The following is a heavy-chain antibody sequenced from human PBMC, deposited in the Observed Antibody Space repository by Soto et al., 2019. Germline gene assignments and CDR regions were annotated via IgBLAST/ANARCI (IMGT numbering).Heavy chain of an antibody. Sequence: VGVGWIRQPPGKALEWLALIYWDDDKRYSPSLKSRLTITKDTSKNQVVLTMTNMDPVDIVLYYGEDVRGGYTIFDYWVKGTPVTVS. V-gene: IGHV2-5*02. CDR3: EDVRGGYTIFDY. CDR2: IYWDDDK. J-gene: IGHJ4*02. D-gene: IGHD5-12*01. CDR1: VG.